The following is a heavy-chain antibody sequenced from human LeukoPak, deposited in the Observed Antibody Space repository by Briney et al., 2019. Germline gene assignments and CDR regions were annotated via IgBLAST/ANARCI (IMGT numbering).Heavy chain of an antibody. J-gene: IGHJ6*02. CDR1: GYTFTSHA. Sequence: ASMKLSCKASGYTFTSHALHWVRQAPGESLEWMAWINGATGNTEYSQKFQARVTITRDTFASTAHMELSSLRSEDTAVYYCARSIIIVPNTSYYYYYMDVWGQGTTVTVSS. CDR2: INGATGNT. D-gene: IGHD2/OR15-2a*01. V-gene: IGHV1-3*01. CDR3: ARSIIIVPNTSYYYYYMDV.